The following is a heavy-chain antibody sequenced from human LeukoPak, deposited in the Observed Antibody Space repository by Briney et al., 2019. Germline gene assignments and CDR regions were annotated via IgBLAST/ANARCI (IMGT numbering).Heavy chain of an antibody. CDR3: ARALRGVIVTDY. V-gene: IGHV1-46*01. D-gene: IGHD3-10*01. Sequence: ASVKISCKASGYTFTNYYMHWVQQAPGQGLEWLGLITPSGGSTWYAQKFQGRVTMTRDMSTSTDYMELSSLRSEDTAVYYCARALRGVIVTDYWGQGTLVTVSS. CDR1: GYTFTNYY. CDR2: ITPSGGST. J-gene: IGHJ4*02.